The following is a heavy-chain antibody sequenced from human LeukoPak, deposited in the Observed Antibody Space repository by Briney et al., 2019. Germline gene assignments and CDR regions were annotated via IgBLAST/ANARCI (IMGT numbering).Heavy chain of an antibody. Sequence: PSETLSLTCAVYGGSFSGYYWSWIRQPPGKGLEWIGEINHSGSTNYNPSLKSRVTTSVDTSKNQFSLKLSSVTAADTAVYYCARGEWLRSWFGSWGQGTLVTVSS. V-gene: IGHV4-34*01. CDR2: INHSGST. CDR3: ARGEWLRSWFGS. D-gene: IGHD5-12*01. J-gene: IGHJ5*01. CDR1: GGSFSGYY.